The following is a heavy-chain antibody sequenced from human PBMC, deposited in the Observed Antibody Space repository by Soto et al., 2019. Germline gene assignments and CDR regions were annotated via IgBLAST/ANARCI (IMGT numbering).Heavy chain of an antibody. CDR2: ISGSGGST. V-gene: IGHV3-23*01. CDR1: GFTFSSYV. CDR3: ARGPRAPPPHDYGMDV. J-gene: IGHJ6*02. Sequence: GGSLRLSCAVSGFTFSSYVMNWVRQAPGKGLEWVAAISGSGGSTYYGDSVEGRFTVSRDNPKNTLYLQMNSLRAEDTAVYYCARGPRAPPPHDYGMDVWGQGTTVTVSS.